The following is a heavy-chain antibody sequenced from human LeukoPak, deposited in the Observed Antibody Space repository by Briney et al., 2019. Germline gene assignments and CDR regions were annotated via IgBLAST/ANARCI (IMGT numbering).Heavy chain of an antibody. CDR2: INPTGGST. CDR1: GYTFTSYY. V-gene: IGHV1-46*01. D-gene: IGHD3-9*01. CDR3: ARIKKILRYFDWSTATDYYYYMDV. Sequence: ASVKVSCKASGYTFTSYYMHWVRQAPGEELEWMGIINPTGGSTGYAQKFQGRVTMTRDMSTSTDYMELSSLRSEDTAVYYCARIKKILRYFDWSTATDYYYYMDVWGKGTTVTISS. J-gene: IGHJ6*03.